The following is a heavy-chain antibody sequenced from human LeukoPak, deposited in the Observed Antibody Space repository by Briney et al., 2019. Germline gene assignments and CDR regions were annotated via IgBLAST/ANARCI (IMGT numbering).Heavy chain of an antibody. CDR1: RFTFSSYG. J-gene: IGHJ4*02. CDR2: ISYDGSNK. CDR3: AKSPLVSSSWYYFDY. D-gene: IGHD6-13*01. Sequence: GGSLRLSFAASRFTFSSYGMHWVRQAPGKGLEWVAVISYDGSNKYYADSVKDRFTISRDNSKNTLYLQMNSLRAEDTAVYYCAKSPLVSSSWYYFDYWGQGTLVTVSS. V-gene: IGHV3-30*18.